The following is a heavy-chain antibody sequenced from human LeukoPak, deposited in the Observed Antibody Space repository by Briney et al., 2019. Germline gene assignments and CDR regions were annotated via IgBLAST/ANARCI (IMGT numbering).Heavy chain of an antibody. CDR2: IYYSGST. D-gene: IGHD2-2*01. J-gene: IGHJ3*02. CDR1: GGSISSGGYY. V-gene: IGHV4-61*08. CDR3: ARDGSRYCSSTSCYEGGAFDI. Sequence: SETLSLTCTVSGGSISSGGYYWSWLRQPPGKGLEWIGYIYYSGSTNYNPSLKSRVTISVDTSKNQFSLKLSSVTAADTAVYYCARDGSRYCSSTSCYEGGAFDIWGQGTMVTVSS.